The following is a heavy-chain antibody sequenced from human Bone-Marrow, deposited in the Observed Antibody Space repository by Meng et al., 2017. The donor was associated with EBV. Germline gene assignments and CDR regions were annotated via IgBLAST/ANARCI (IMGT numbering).Heavy chain of an antibody. CDR3: ARGPAAYDYVWGSYRYNWFDP. CDR1: GSTFTSYV. J-gene: IGHJ5*02. D-gene: IGHD3-16*02. V-gene: IGHV1-8*01. CDR2: MNPNSGNT. Sequence: GQRVRLGREVKKPGASVKVSCKASGSTFTSYVINWVRQATGQGLEWMGWMNPNSGNTGYAQKFQGRVTMTRNTSISTAYMELSSLRSEDTAVYYCARGPAAYDYVWGSYRYNWFDPWGQGTLVTVSS.